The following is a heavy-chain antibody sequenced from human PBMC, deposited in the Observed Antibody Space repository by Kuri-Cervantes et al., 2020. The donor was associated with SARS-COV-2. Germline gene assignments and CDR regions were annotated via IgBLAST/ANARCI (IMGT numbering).Heavy chain of an antibody. J-gene: IGHJ4*02. D-gene: IGHD1-1*01. V-gene: IGHV1-18*01. CDR2: ISPNNGNT. CDR3: AGETGTFEY. Sequence: ASVKVSCKASGYTFSRYGLAWLRQAPGHGPEWMGWISPNNGNTRYAQKFRGRVTLTTDSSTNTAYMELNSRRSDDTAVYYCAGETGTFEYWGQGTLVTVSS. CDR1: GYTFSRYG.